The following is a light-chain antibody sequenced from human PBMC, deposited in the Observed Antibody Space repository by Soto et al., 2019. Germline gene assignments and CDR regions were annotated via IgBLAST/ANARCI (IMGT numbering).Light chain of an antibody. J-gene: IGKJ5*01. CDR2: NAS. CDR3: QQYNNWPFS. Sequence: DIHMTQSPSTLSASLLYIVTITCXASHSISYYLAWYQKKPGKAPKVLIWNASSLQRGVPSRFSGSGSGTEFTLTISGLQSEDSAVYFCQQYNNWPFSFGQGTRLEIK. V-gene: IGKV1-5*01. CDR1: HSISYY.